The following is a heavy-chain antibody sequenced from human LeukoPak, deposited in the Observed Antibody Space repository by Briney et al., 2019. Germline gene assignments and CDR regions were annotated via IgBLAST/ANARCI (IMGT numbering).Heavy chain of an antibody. V-gene: IGHV3-43*02. Sequence: GGSLRLSCAASGFTFSNAWMSWVRQAPGKGLEWVSLISGDGGSTFYADSVKGRFSISRDNSKNSLYLQMNSLRPEDTAMYYCAKESGKFDYWGQGTLVAVSS. J-gene: IGHJ4*02. CDR2: ISGDGGST. CDR3: AKESGKFDY. CDR1: GFTFSNAW.